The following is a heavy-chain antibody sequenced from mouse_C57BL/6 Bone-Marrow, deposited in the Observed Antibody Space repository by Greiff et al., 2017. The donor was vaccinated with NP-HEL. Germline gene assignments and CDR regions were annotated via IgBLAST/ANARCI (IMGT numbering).Heavy chain of an antibody. CDR2: FFPGSGST. J-gene: IGHJ4*01. CDR1: GYTFTRHW. CDR3: ARCDYDVMDY. Sequence: QVQLQQSGPELVRPGASVKISCKAPGYTFTRHWMQWVRQRPGQGLEWIGEFFPGSGSTYYTEKFKGKATLTVDTPSSRAYMQRSSLTSEDSAVYFCARCDYDVMDYWGQGTSVTVSS. V-gene: IGHV1-56*01.